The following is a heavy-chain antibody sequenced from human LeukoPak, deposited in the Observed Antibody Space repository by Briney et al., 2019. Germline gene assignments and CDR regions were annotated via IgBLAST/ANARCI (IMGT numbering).Heavy chain of an antibody. CDR1: GYSFTSYW. V-gene: IGHV5-51*01. J-gene: IGHJ4*02. D-gene: IGHD3-3*01. CDR3: ARGTFTKTLDFDY. CDR2: IYPGDSDT. Sequence: GESLKISCKGSGYSFTSYWIGWVRQMPGKGLEWMGIIYPGDSDTNYSPSFQGHVTISADKSISTAYLQWSSLKASDTAMYYCARGTFTKTLDFDYWGQGTLVTVSS.